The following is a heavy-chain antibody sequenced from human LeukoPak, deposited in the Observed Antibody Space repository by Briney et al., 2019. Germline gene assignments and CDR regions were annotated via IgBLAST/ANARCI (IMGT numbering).Heavy chain of an antibody. J-gene: IGHJ4*02. D-gene: IGHD3-22*01. CDR2: FDPEDGET. CDR3: ATDPSPYYYDSSGYMD. V-gene: IGHV1-24*01. CDR1: GYTLTELS. Sequence: ASVKVSCKVSGYTLTELSMHWVRQAPGKGLEWMGGFDPEDGETIYAQKFQGRVTMTEDTSTDTAYMELSSLSSEDTAVYYCATDPSPYYYDSSGYMDWGQGTLVTVSS.